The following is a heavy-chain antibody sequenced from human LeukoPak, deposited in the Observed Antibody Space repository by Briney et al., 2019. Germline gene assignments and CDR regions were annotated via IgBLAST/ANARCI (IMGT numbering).Heavy chain of an antibody. CDR1: GGSISSSSYY. CDR2: IYYSGST. J-gene: IGHJ4*02. D-gene: IGHD2-2*02. V-gene: IGHV4-39*01. Sequence: SETLSLTCTVSGGSISSSSYYWGWIRQPPGTGLEWIGIIYYSGSTYYNPSLKSRATISVDTSKTQFYLKLSSVTAADTAVYYCARSICSSTSCYTGDDYWGQGTLVTVSS. CDR3: ARSICSSTSCYTGDDY.